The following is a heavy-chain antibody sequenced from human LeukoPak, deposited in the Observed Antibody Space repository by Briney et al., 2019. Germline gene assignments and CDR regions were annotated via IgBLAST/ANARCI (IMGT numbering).Heavy chain of an antibody. CDR2: IGSSSSTI. J-gene: IGHJ4*02. V-gene: IGHV3-48*02. Sequence: GGSLRLSCAASGFTFSSYSMNWVRQAPGKGLEWVSYIGSSSSTIYYADSVKGRFTISRDNVKYSLYLQMNSLRDEDTAVYYCVREGGKTFDYWGQGTLVTVSS. CDR1: GFTFSSYS. CDR3: VREGGKTFDY.